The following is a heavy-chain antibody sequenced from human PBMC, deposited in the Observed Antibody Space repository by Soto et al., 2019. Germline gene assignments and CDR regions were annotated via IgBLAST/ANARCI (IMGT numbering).Heavy chain of an antibody. D-gene: IGHD4-17*01. V-gene: IGHV3-48*03. CDR2: ISGSGTTI. Sequence: GGSLRLSCAASGFTFSSYEMNWVRQAPGKGLEWVSYISGSGTTIYQADSVKGRFTISRDNAKNSLYLQMNSLRADDTAVYYCAKMTTGYYFDYWGQGTLVTVSS. CDR3: AKMTTGYYFDY. J-gene: IGHJ4*02. CDR1: GFTFSSYE.